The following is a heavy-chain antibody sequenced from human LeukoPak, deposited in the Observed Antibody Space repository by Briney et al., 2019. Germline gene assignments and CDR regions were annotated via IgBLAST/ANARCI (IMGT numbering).Heavy chain of an antibody. J-gene: IGHJ3*02. CDR2: IYYSGST. CDR1: GGSISSYY. D-gene: IGHD3-16*02. Sequence: SETLSLTCTVSGGSISSYYWSWIRQPPGKGLEWIGYIYYSGSTNYNPSLKSRVTISVDTSKNQFSLKLSSVTAADTAVYYCAGDRGPRYDYVWGSYLPDAFDIWGQGTMVTVSS. V-gene: IGHV4-59*01. CDR3: AGDRGPRYDYVWGSYLPDAFDI.